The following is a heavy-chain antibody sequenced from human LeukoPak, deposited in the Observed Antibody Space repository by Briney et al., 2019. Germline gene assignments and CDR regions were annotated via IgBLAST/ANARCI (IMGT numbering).Heavy chain of an antibody. D-gene: IGHD3-10*01. CDR2: IYYSGST. CDR3: ASGEVTFDY. Sequence: ETLSLTCTVPGGSISNYYWSWIRQPPGKGLEWIGYIYYSGSTNYNPSLKSRVSISLDTSKNHFSLKLSSVTAADTAVYYCASGEVTFDYWGQGTLVTVSS. CDR1: GGSISNYY. V-gene: IGHV4-59*01. J-gene: IGHJ4*02.